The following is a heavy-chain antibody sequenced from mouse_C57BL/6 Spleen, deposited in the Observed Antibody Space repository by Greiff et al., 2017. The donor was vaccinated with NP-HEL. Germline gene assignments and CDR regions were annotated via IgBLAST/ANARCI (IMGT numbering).Heavy chain of an antibody. Sequence: EVKVEESGGGLVKPGGSLKLSCAASGFTFSSYAMSWVRQTPEKRLEWVATISDGGSYTYYPDNVKGRFTISRDNAKNNMYLQMSHMKSEDTAMYYCARDRWLRRGVHWYFDVWGTGTTVTVSS. CDR2: ISDGGSYT. CDR1: GFTFSSYA. V-gene: IGHV5-4*01. D-gene: IGHD2-2*01. CDR3: ARDRWLRRGVHWYFDV. J-gene: IGHJ1*03.